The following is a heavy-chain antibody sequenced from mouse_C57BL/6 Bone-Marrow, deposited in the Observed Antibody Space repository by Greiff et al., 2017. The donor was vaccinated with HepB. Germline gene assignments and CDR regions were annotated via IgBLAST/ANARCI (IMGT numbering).Heavy chain of an antibody. V-gene: IGHV1-81*01. CDR3: APYYGSLYYFDY. Sequence: VQRVESGAELARPGASVKLSCKASGYTFTSYGISWVKQRTGQGLEWIGEIYPRSGNTYYNEKFKGKATLTADKSSSTAYMELRSLTSEDSAVYFCAPYYGSLYYFDYWGQGTTLTVSS. J-gene: IGHJ2*01. CDR1: GYTFTSYG. D-gene: IGHD1-1*01. CDR2: IYPRSGNT.